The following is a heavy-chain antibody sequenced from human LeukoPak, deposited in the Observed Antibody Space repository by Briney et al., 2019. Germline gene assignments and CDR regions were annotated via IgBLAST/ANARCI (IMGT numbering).Heavy chain of an antibody. CDR3: ARFPGNYEPYCYYYYMDV. V-gene: IGHV4-59*08. Sequence: SETLSLTCTVSGGSISSYYWSWIRQPPGKGLEWIGYIYHSGSTNYNPSLKSRVTISVDTSKNQFSLKLSSVTAADTAVYYCARFPGNYEPYCYYYYMDVWGKGTTVTVSS. CDR1: GGSISSYY. CDR2: IYHSGST. J-gene: IGHJ6*03. D-gene: IGHD4-11*01.